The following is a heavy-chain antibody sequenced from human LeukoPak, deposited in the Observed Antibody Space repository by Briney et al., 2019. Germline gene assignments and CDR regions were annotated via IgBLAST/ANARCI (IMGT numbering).Heavy chain of an antibody. D-gene: IGHD3-10*01. CDR2: ISSSSSYI. J-gene: IGHJ2*01. CDR1: GFTFSDYY. Sequence: PGGSLRLSCAASGFTFSDYYMNWVRQAPGKGLEWVSSISSSSSYIYYADSVKGRFTISRDNAKNSLYLQMNSLRAEDTAVYYCARVMSTMVRGVGWYFDLWGRGTLVTVSS. CDR3: ARVMSTMVRGVGWYFDL. V-gene: IGHV3-21*01.